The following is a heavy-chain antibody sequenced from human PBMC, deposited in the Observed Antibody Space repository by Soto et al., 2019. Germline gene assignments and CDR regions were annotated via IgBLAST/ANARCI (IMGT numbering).Heavy chain of an antibody. Sequence: SETLSLTCTVSGGSISSSYWSWIRQPPGKGLEWLAYIYDDGSANYHPSLKSRATISVDMSKNQFSLKLTSVTAADTAVYYCARDKYCSGGSCRKNWFDPWGQGTLVTVSS. CDR1: GGSISSSY. J-gene: IGHJ5*02. V-gene: IGHV4-59*01. CDR3: ARDKYCSGGSCRKNWFDP. D-gene: IGHD2-15*01. CDR2: IYDDGSA.